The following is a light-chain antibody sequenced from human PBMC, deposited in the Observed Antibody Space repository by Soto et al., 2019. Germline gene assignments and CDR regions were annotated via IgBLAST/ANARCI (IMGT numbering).Light chain of an antibody. CDR2: WAS. V-gene: IGKV4-1*01. CDR1: QSVLYSSNNKNY. Sequence: DIVLTQSPDSLAVSLGERATINCKSSQSVLYSSNNKNYLAWYQQKPGQPPKLLIYWASTRESGVPDRFSGSGSGTDFTLTISSLQAEDVAVYSCQQYFITRWTFGQGTKVEIK. CDR3: QQYFITRWT. J-gene: IGKJ1*01.